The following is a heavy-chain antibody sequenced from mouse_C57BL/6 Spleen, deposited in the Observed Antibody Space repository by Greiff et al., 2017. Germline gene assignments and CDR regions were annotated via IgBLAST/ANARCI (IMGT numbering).Heavy chain of an antibody. Sequence: EVKLVESEGGLVQPGSSMKLSCTASGFTFSDYYMAWVRQVPEKGLEWVANINYDGSSTYSLDSLKSRFIISRNNAKNILYLQMSSQKSEDTATYYCAREAFYAMDYWGQGTSVTVSS. CDR2: INYDGSST. CDR1: GFTFSDYY. V-gene: IGHV5-16*01. J-gene: IGHJ4*01. CDR3: AREAFYAMDY.